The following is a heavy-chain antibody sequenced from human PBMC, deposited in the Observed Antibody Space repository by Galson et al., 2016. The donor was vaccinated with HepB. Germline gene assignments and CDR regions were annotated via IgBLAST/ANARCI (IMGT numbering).Heavy chain of an antibody. CDR2: ISYDGRNT. D-gene: IGHD6-19*01. Sequence: SLRLSCAAFGFTFNYYGMHWVRQAPGKGLEWMAVISYDGRNTYYADSVKGRFTISRDNSKNTLYLQMNSLRVEDTAVYYCAKLSGTSAWSLRDAYDFWGQWTMVTVSS. V-gene: IGHV3-30*18. CDR1: GFTFNYYG. CDR3: AKLSGTSAWSLRDAYDF. J-gene: IGHJ3*01.